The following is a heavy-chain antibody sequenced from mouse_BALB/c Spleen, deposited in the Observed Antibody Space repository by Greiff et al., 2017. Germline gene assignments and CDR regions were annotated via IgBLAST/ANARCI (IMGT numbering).Heavy chain of an antibody. CDR3: ARGGDFYYYGSTKFAY. D-gene: IGHD1-1*01. Sequence: VQLVESGAELMKPGASVKISCKATGYTFSSYWIEWVKQRPGHGLEWIGEILPGSGSTNYNEKFKGKATFTADTSSNTAYMQLSSLTSEDSAVYYCARGGDFYYYGSTKFAYWGQGTLVTVSA. CDR1: GYTFSSYW. J-gene: IGHJ3*01. CDR2: ILPGSGST. V-gene: IGHV1-9*01.